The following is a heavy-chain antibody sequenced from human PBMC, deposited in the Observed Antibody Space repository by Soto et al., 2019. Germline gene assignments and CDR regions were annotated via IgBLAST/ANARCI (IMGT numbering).Heavy chain of an antibody. CDR3: ARASPPANTALSTSHHYYGMDV. J-gene: IGHJ6*02. CDR2: IYYSGSI. CDR1: GGSISSGGYY. D-gene: IGHD5-18*01. V-gene: IGHV4-31*03. Sequence: SETLSLTCTVSGGSISSGGYYWSWIRQHPGKGLEWIGYIYYSGSIYYNPSLKSRVIISEDTSKNQFSLKVSSVTAADTAVYYCARASPPANTALSTSHHYYGMDVWGQGTTVTVSS.